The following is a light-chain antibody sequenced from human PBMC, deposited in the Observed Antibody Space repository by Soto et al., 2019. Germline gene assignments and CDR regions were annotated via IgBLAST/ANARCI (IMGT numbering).Light chain of an antibody. Sequence: EIVLTQSPATLSLSPGERATLSCRASQSVSRYLAWYQQKPGQAPRLLMYGASSRATGIPARFSGSGSGTDFTLTISSLEPEDFAVYYCHQRSNWPPLTFGGGTKVEI. J-gene: IGKJ4*01. CDR1: QSVSRY. V-gene: IGKV3-11*01. CDR2: GAS. CDR3: HQRSNWPPLT.